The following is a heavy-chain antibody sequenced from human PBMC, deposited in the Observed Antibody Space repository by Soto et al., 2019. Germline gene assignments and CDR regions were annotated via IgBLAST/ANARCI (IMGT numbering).Heavy chain of an antibody. Sequence: GGSLRLSCAASGFTFRKYGMHWVRQAPGKGLVWVTVISYDGSHKYYADSVKGRFTISRDNSKNTVYLEMNSLRDEDTAVYYCAKRRGDHSNYSWGIDVWGQGTTVTVSS. CDR2: ISYDGSHK. J-gene: IGHJ6*02. D-gene: IGHD4-4*01. CDR3: AKRRGDHSNYSWGIDV. CDR1: GFTFRKYG. V-gene: IGHV3-30*18.